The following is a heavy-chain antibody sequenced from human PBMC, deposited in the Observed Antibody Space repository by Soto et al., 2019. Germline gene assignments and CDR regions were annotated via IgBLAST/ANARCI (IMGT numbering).Heavy chain of an antibody. CDR3: ATIGIVGATSVDY. Sequence: SETLSLTCTVSGGSVTSRSYYWSWIRQPPGKGLEWIGYISTSGSTNDNPSLKSRVTISLDTSKNQFSLKLSSVTAADTAVYYCATIGIVGATSVDYWGQGTLVTVSS. CDR1: GGSVTSRSYY. V-gene: IGHV4-61*01. CDR2: ISTSGST. D-gene: IGHD1-26*01. J-gene: IGHJ4*02.